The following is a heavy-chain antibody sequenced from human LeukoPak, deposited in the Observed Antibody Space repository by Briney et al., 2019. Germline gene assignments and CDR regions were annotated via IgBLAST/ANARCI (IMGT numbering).Heavy chain of an antibody. CDR1: GASISSYY. Sequence: PSETLSLTCTVSGASISSYYWSLIRQPPGKGLEWIGYIYYSGSTNYNPSLKSRVTISVDTSKNQFSLKLSSVTAADTAVYYCARLRATMVRGEGWFDPWGQGTLVTVSS. J-gene: IGHJ5*02. CDR3: ARLRATMVRGEGWFDP. CDR2: IYYSGST. D-gene: IGHD3-10*01. V-gene: IGHV4-59*08.